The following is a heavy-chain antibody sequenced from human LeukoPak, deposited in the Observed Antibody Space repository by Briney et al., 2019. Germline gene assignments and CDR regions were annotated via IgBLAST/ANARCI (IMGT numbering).Heavy chain of an antibody. Sequence: SETLSLTCAVYGGSFSGYYWSWIRQPPGKGLEWIGSIYHSGSTYYNPSLKSRVTISVDTSKNQFSLKLSSVTAADTAVYYCARGSRGLWFGESNWFDPWGQGTLVTVSS. V-gene: IGHV4-34*01. CDR1: GGSFSGYY. J-gene: IGHJ5*02. D-gene: IGHD3-10*01. CDR2: IYHSGST. CDR3: ARGSRGLWFGESNWFDP.